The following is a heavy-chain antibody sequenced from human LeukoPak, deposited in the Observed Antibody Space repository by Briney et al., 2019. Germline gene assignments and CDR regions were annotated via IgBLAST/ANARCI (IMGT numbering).Heavy chain of an antibody. Sequence: SETLSLTCTVSGYSISSGYYWGWIRQPPGKGLEWIGSIYHSGSTYYNPSLKSRVTISVDTSKNQFSLKLSSVTAADTAVYYCARDRGGRIVGAEFDPWGQGTLVTVSS. CDR2: IYHSGST. D-gene: IGHD1-26*01. CDR1: GYSISSGYY. CDR3: ARDRGGRIVGAEFDP. V-gene: IGHV4-38-2*02. J-gene: IGHJ5*02.